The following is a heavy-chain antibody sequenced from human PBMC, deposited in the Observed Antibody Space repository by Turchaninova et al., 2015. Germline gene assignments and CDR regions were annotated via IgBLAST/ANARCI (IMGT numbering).Heavy chain of an antibody. V-gene: IGHV4-34*01. Sequence: VHLQQWGSGLLQSSQTLSLRCAVSGGSLTGYSWTWYRQPPGKGLELIGQINYDESTNYNPSLKGRVTISEDTSKKQFALNLKSVTAADTAVYYCARVDYGDSNFDYWGQGTLVTVPS. CDR1: GGSLTGYS. D-gene: IGHD4-17*01. CDR2: INYDEST. CDR3: ARVDYGDSNFDY. J-gene: IGHJ4*02.